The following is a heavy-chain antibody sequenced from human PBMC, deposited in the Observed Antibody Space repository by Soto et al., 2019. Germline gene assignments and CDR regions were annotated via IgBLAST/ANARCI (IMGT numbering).Heavy chain of an antibody. CDR1: GGSISSGDYY. V-gene: IGHV4-30-4*01. J-gene: IGHJ6*02. Sequence: QVQLQESGPGLVKPSQTLSLTCTVSGGSISSGDYYWSWIRQPPGKGLEWIGYIYYSGSTYYNPSRKTRVTRTVDTSKNQFSLKLSCVTAADTAVYYCASGERGYGGYESIPYYYGIDVWGQGTTVTVSS. CDR2: IYYSGST. D-gene: IGHD5-12*01. CDR3: ASGERGYGGYESIPYYYGIDV.